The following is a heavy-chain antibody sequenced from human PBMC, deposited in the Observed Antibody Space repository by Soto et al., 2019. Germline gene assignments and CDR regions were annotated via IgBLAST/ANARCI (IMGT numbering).Heavy chain of an antibody. Sequence: SETLALRCTVSGGSISSGGYYGSWIRRHPGKGLEWIGYIYYSGSTYYNPSLKSRVTISVDTSKNQFSLKLSSVTAADTAVYYCARGEATYYDFWSGYYGGAGQFDYWGQGTLVTVSS. J-gene: IGHJ4*02. CDR2: IYYSGST. CDR1: GGSISSGGYY. D-gene: IGHD3-3*01. CDR3: ARGEATYYDFWSGYYGGAGQFDY. V-gene: IGHV4-31*03.